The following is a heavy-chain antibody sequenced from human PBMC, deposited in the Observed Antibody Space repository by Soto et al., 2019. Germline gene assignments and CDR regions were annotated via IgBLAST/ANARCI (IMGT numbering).Heavy chain of an antibody. D-gene: IGHD3-3*01. CDR2: IYYSGST. Sequence: PSETLSLTCTVSGGSISSGDYYWSWIRQPPGKGLEWIGYIYYSGSTYYNPSLKSRVTISVDTSKIQFSLKLSSVTAADTAVYYCASVPYYDFWSADRYFDYWGQGTLVTVSS. V-gene: IGHV4-30-4*01. J-gene: IGHJ4*02. CDR3: ASVPYYDFWSADRYFDY. CDR1: GGSISSGDYY.